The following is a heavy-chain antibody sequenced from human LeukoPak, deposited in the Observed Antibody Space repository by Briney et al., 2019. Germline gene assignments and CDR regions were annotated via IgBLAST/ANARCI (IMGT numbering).Heavy chain of an antibody. CDR2: ISGSGGST. CDR3: AKDSGWELYYFDY. J-gene: IGHJ4*02. CDR1: GFTFSSYG. V-gene: IGHV3-23*01. Sequence: GGSLRLSCAASGFTFSSYGMSWVRQAPGKGLEWVSAISGSGGSTYYADSVKGRFTISRDNSKNTLYLQMNSLRAEDTAVYYCAKDSGWELYYFDYWGQGTLVTVSS. D-gene: IGHD1-26*01.